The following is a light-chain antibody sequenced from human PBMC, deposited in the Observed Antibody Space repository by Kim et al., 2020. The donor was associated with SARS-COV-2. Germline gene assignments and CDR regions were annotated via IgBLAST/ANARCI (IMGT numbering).Light chain of an antibody. CDR3: QTWATGIHV. J-gene: IGLJ1*01. V-gene: IGLV4-69*01. CDR1: SGHSSYA. CDR2: LNSDGSH. Sequence: QLVLTQSPSASASLGASIKLACTLSSGHSSYAIAWHQQQPGMGPRFLMKLNSDGSHTKGDGIPDRFSGSSSGAERYLTISSRQSEDEADYYCQTWATGIHVFGTGTKVTVL.